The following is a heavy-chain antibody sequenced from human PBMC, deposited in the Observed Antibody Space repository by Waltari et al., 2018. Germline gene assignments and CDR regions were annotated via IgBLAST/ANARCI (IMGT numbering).Heavy chain of an antibody. D-gene: IGHD3-22*01. V-gene: IGHV4-59*01. CDR3: ARLLYDSSGYWFDS. CDR2: IYYSGST. J-gene: IGHJ5*01. Sequence: QVQLQESGPGLGRPSETLSLTCPVSSGSLSSYYWTWIRQPPGKGLEWVGYIYYSGSTSYNPSLKSRVTMSVDTSMDKFSLKLSSVTAADTAIYYCARLLYDSSGYWFDSWGQGTLVTVSS. CDR1: SGSLSSYY.